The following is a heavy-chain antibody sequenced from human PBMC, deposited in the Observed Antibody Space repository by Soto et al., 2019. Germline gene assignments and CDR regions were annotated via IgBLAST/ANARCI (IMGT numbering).Heavy chain of an antibody. V-gene: IGHV3-48*02. D-gene: IGHD6-13*01. Sequence: GGSLRLSCAASGFTFSSYSMNWVRQAPGKGLEWVSYISSSSSTIYYADSVKGRFTISRDNAKNSLYLQMNSLRDEDTAVYYCATFPQGYSSSWYPPSADYWGQGTLVTVSS. CDR1: GFTFSSYS. CDR3: ATFPQGYSSSWYPPSADY. J-gene: IGHJ4*02. CDR2: ISSSSSTI.